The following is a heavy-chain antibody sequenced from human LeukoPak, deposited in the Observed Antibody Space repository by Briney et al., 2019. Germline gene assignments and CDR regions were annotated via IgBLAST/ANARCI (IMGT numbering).Heavy chain of an antibody. CDR1: GGSFSGYY. D-gene: IGHD3-16*02. Sequence: SETLSLTCAVYGGSFSGYYWSWLRQPPGKGLEWIGEINHSGSTNYNPSLKSRVTISVDTSKNQFSLKLSSVTAADTAVYYCARAEYDYVWGSYRYFAGQTPYYFDYWGQGTLVTVSS. CDR3: ARAEYDYVWGSYRYFAGQTPYYFDY. CDR2: INHSGST. J-gene: IGHJ4*02. V-gene: IGHV4-34*01.